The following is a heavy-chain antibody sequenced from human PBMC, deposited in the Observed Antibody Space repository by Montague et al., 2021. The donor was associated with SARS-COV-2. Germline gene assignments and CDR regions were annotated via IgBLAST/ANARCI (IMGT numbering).Heavy chain of an antibody. J-gene: IGHJ6*03. CDR3: ARLGEGVVPAPILGVGPYYSYFYMDV. D-gene: IGHD2-2*02. Sequence: SETLSLTCAVSGGSFSGFYWSWVRRSPGEGLEWIGEINHSGSANYNPSLKRRVTISVDTSKNQFSLKLNSVTAADTAVYYCARLGEGVVPAPILGVGPYYSYFYMDVWGKGATVTVSS. CDR1: GGSFSGFY. V-gene: IGHV4-34*01. CDR2: INHSGSA.